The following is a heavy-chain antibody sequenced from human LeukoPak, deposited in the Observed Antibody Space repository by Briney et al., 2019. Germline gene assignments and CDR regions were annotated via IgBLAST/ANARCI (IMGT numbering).Heavy chain of an antibody. J-gene: IGHJ4*02. V-gene: IGHV3-66*01. CDR3: AGAAARLLLFDY. D-gene: IGHD6-6*01. CDR2: IYSGGST. Sequence: GGSLRLSCAASGFTVSSNYMSWVRQAPGKGLEWVSVIYSGGSTYYADSVKGRFTISRDNSKNTLYLQMNSLRAEDTAVYYCAGAAARLLLFDYWGQGTLVTVSS. CDR1: GFTVSSNY.